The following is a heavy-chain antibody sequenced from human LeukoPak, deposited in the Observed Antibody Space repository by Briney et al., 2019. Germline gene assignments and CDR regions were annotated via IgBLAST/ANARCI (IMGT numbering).Heavy chain of an antibody. CDR2: IRSDGSTT. J-gene: IGHJ4*02. V-gene: IGHV3-74*01. D-gene: IGHD6-13*01. CDR1: GFTFSSYG. CDR3: ARRGTSSSWAHFDY. Sequence: GGSLRLSCAASGFTFSSYGMHWVRQAPGKGLVWVSRIRSDGSTTSYADSVKGRFTISRDNAKNSLYLQMNSLGAEDTAVYYCARRGTSSSWAHFDYWGQGTLVTVSS.